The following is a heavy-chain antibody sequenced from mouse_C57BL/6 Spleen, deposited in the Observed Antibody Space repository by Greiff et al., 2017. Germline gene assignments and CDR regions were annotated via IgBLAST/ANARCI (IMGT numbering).Heavy chain of an antibody. CDR1: GYTFTSYW. D-gene: IGHD1-1*01. CDR3: ARKDYYGTSDY. CDR2: IHPNSGST. V-gene: IGHV1-64*01. J-gene: IGHJ2*01. Sequence: VQLQQPGAELVKPGASVKLSCKASGYTFTSYWMHWVKQRPGQGLEWIGMIHPNSGSTNYNEKFKSKATLTVDKSSSTAYMQLSSLTSEDSAVYYCARKDYYGTSDYWGQGTTLTVSS.